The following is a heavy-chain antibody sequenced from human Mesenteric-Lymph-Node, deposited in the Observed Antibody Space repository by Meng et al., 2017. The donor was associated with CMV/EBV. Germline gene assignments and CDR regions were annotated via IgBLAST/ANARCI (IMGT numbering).Heavy chain of an antibody. CDR1: GFTFSSYW. J-gene: IGHJ4*02. CDR3: AREHFFDF. Sequence: GESLKISCAASGFTFSSYWMSWVRQAPGKGLEWVGVIRNKDYGGTTENAASVKGGFTISRDDSKSIVYLQINSLKTEDTAVYYCAREHFFDFWGQGALVTVSS. V-gene: IGHV3-49*02. CDR2: IRNKDYGGTT.